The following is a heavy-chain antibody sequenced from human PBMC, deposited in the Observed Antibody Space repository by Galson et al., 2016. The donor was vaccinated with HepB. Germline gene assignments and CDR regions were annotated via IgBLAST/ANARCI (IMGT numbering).Heavy chain of an antibody. Sequence: ETLSLTCGVSGGSISRSYYYWGWIRQPPGKGLEWIATAYYSGTTFYNPSLKSRVTISVDTPKNQFSLKLNSVTAADTAVYYCASGYARTLFDYWGQGILVTVSS. CDR2: AYYSGTT. V-gene: IGHV4-39*01. CDR3: ASGYARTLFDY. CDR1: GGSISRSYYY. D-gene: IGHD5-12*01. J-gene: IGHJ4*02.